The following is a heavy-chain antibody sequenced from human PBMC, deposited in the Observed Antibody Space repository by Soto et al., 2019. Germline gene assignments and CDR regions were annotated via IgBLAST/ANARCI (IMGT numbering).Heavy chain of an antibody. CDR3: ATTFGVAPSHGMDV. CDR2: FDSEDGGT. D-gene: IGHD3-3*01. CDR1: GYTLTELS. J-gene: IGHJ6*02. Sequence: GALVKVSCKVSGYTLTELSMHWVRQAPGKGLEWVGGFDSEDGGTIYAQKFQGRVTMTEDTSTDAAYMELSSLRSEDTAVYYCATTFGVAPSHGMDVWGQGTTVTVSS. V-gene: IGHV1-24*01.